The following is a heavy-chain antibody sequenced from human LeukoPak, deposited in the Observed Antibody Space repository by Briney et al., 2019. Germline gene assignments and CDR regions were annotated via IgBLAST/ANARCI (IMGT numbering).Heavy chain of an antibody. V-gene: IGHV3-7*04. D-gene: IGHD5-24*01. Sequence: GGSLRLSCVASGFPFSSYWMTWVRQAPGKGLEWVANIKQDGSKKSYVDSVKGRFTISRDNAKNSLYLQMNSLRAEDTAIYYCTRVGYIDEGIDYWGQGTLVAVSS. CDR3: TRVGYIDEGIDY. J-gene: IGHJ4*02. CDR2: IKQDGSKK. CDR1: GFPFSSYW.